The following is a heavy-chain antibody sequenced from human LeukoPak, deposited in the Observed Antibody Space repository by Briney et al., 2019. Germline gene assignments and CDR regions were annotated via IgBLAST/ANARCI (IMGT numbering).Heavy chain of an antibody. CDR2: ISNSGDST. J-gene: IGHJ4*02. CDR3: AKAIYDFWTGGPSS. Sequence: GGSLRLSCAASGFTFSDYYMSWIRQAPGQGQEWVSTISNSGDSTYYADSVKSRFTISRGNSKNTLFLQMNSLRAEDTALYYCAKAIYDFWTGGPSSWGQGTLVTVSS. D-gene: IGHD3-3*01. CDR1: GFTFSDYY. V-gene: IGHV3-23*01.